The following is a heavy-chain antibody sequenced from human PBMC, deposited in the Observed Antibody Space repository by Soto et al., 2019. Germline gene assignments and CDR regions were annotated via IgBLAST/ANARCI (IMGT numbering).Heavy chain of an antibody. CDR3: ARVIGGRKRFDY. V-gene: IGHV4-59*02. D-gene: IGHD3-16*01. CDR2: ISYSGTI. J-gene: IGHJ4*02. Sequence: QVQLPESGPGLVKPSETLSLTCTVYGASVTTDYLTWIRQSAGKGLQCIGYISYSGTIKYNPSFSSRVSMSLDTSKNQFYLTLISVAAADTAFYYCARVIGGRKRFDYWVLGTLVTVSS. CDR1: GASVTTDY.